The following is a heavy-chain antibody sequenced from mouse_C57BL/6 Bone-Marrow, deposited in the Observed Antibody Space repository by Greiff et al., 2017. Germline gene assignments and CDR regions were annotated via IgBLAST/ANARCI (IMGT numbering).Heavy chain of an antibody. V-gene: IGHV5-9*01. CDR1: GFTFSSYG. CDR2: ISGGGGNT. D-gene: IGHD2-3*01. J-gene: IGHJ2*01. CDR3: ARPSADGDY. Sequence: EVKLMESGGDLVKPGGSLKLSCAASGFTFSSYGMSWVRQTPEKRLEWVATISGGGGNTYYPDNVKGRFTISRDNAKNTLYLQMSSLRSEATALYYCARPSADGDYWGQGTTLTVSA.